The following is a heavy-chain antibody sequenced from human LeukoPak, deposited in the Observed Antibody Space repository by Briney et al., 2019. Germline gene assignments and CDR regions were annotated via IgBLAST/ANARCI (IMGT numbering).Heavy chain of an antibody. V-gene: IGHV4-30-4*01. Sequence: SQTLSLTCTVSGGSISSGDYYWSWIRQPPGKGLEWIGYIYYSGSTYYNPSLKSRVTISVDTSKNQFSLKLSSVTAADTAVYYCAREGVRGGSFDYWGQGTLVTVSS. D-gene: IGHD3-10*01. CDR2: IYYSGST. J-gene: IGHJ4*02. CDR1: GGSISSGDYY. CDR3: AREGVRGGSFDY.